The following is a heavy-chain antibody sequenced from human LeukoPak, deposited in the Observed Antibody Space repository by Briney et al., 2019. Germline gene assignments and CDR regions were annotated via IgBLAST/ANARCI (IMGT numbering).Heavy chain of an antibody. Sequence: PGGSLRLSCAASGFTFSSYWMHWVRQAPRKGLVWVSHINSDATTTRYADSVKGRFTIARDNAKNTLYLQMNSLGAEDTAVYYCAREFSSGYWGQGTLVTVSS. J-gene: IGHJ4*02. V-gene: IGHV3-74*01. CDR2: INSDATTT. D-gene: IGHD6-19*01. CDR1: GFTFSSYW. CDR3: AREFSSGY.